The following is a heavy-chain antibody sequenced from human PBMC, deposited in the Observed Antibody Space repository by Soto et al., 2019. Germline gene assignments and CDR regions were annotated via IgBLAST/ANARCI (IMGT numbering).Heavy chain of an antibody. CDR2: IYPGDSDT. CDR3: ARHEDIVVVPAARGGMVY. CDR1: GYSFTSYW. D-gene: IGHD2-2*01. J-gene: IGHJ4*02. Sequence: GESLKISCKGSGYSFTSYWIGWVRQMPGKGLEWMGIIYPGDSDTRYSPSFQGQVTISADKSISTAYLQWSSLKASDTAMYYCARHEDIVVVPAARGGMVYWGQGTLVTVSS. V-gene: IGHV5-51*01.